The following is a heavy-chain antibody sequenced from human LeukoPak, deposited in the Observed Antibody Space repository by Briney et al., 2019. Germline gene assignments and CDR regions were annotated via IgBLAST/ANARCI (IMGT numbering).Heavy chain of an antibody. Sequence: GGSLRLSCAASGFTFSSYAMSWVRQAPGKGLEWVSAISGSGGDTYYADSVKGRFTISRDNSKNTLYLHMSSLRAEDTAVYYCAKDLGSVVTPPSLDFWGQGTLVTVSS. CDR2: ISGSGGDT. J-gene: IGHJ4*02. CDR1: GFTFSSYA. V-gene: IGHV3-23*01. CDR3: AKDLGSVVTPPSLDF. D-gene: IGHD4-23*01.